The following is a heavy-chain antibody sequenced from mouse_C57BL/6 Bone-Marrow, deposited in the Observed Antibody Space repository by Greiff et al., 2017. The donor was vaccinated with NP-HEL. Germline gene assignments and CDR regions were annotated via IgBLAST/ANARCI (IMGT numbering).Heavy chain of an antibody. CDR3: ARYGTKAWFAY. Sequence: DVQLQESGPVLVKPGASVKMSCKASGYTFTDYYMNWVKQSHGKSLEWIGVINPYNGGTSYNQKFKGKATLTVDKSSSTAYMELNSLTSEDSAVYYCARYGTKAWFAYWGQGTLVTVSA. CDR2: INPYNGGT. D-gene: IGHD4-1*01. J-gene: IGHJ3*01. CDR1: GYTFTDYY. V-gene: IGHV1-19*01.